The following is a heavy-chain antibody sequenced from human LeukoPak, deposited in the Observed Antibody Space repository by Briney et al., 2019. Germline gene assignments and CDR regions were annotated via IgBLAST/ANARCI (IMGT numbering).Heavy chain of an antibody. Sequence: GSLRLSCAASGFTFSSHWMGWVRQAPGKGLEWVANIHEAGSDKSYVDSVKGRFTISRDNARNSLYLQMNGLRAEDTAVYYCARDIPRSGSYEFDSWGQGTLVTVSS. D-gene: IGHD1-26*01. CDR2: IHEAGSDK. CDR1: GFTFSSHW. V-gene: IGHV3-7*01. J-gene: IGHJ4*02. CDR3: ARDIPRSGSYEFDS.